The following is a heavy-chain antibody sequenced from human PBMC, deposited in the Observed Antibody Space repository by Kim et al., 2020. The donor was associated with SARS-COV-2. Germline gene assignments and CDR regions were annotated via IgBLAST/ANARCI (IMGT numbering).Heavy chain of an antibody. V-gene: IGHV7-4-1*02. J-gene: IGHJ4*02. CDR1: GYTFTSYA. Sequence: ASVKVSCKASGYTFTSYAMNWVRQAPGQGLEWMGWIYTNTGNPTYAQGFTGRFVFSLDTSVSTAYLQISSLKAEDTAVYYCARGDYDFWSGYYRVGYWGQGTLVTVSS. CDR2: IYTNTGNP. CDR3: ARGDYDFWSGYYRVGY. D-gene: IGHD3-3*01.